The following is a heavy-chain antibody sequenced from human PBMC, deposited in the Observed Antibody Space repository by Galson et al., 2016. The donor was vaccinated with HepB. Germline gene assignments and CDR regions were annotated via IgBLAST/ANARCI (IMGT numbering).Heavy chain of an antibody. J-gene: IGHJ4*02. D-gene: IGHD3-10*01. CDR1: GGSISSGGYY. V-gene: IGHV4-31*03. CDR3: ARDRSSGSGNFGY. CDR2: IYHSGST. Sequence: LSLTCTVSGGSISSGGYYWSWIRQHPGKGLEWIGYIYHSGSTYYNPSLESRVTISVDTSKNQFSLKLSSVTAADTAVYYCARDRSSGSGNFGYWGQGTLVTVSS.